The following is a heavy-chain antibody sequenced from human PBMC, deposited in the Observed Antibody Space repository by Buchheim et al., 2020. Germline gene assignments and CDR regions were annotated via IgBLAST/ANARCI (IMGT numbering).Heavy chain of an antibody. CDR2: VYHGETV. D-gene: IGHD5-18*01. CDR3: ASDHYRNTAPGY. J-gene: IGHJ4*02. V-gene: IGHV4-39*02. Sequence: QLQLQESGPGLVRPSETLSLTCSVSGASISRSNFHWDWIRQSPGTGLEWIGSVYHGETVYYNLSLKSRVSISVDTSKNHFSLKLTSVTAADSAVYYCASDHYRNTAPGYWGQGTL. CDR1: GASISRSNFH.